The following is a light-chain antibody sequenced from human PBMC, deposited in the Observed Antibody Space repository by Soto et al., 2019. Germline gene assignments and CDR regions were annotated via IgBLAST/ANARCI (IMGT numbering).Light chain of an antibody. J-gene: IGKJ4*01. CDR2: GAS. CDR1: QSVSSSY. Sequence: EIVLTQSPGTLSLSPGERATLSCRASQSVSSSYLAWYQQKPGQAPRLLIYGASSRATGSPDRFSGSGSGTELALTISRLGPEDFAVYDCQQYSSSLGGTFGGGTKVEIK. V-gene: IGKV3-20*01. CDR3: QQYSSSLGGT.